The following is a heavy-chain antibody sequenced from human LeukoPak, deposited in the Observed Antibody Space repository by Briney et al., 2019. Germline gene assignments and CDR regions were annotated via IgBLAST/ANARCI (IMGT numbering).Heavy chain of an antibody. CDR1: GFTVSSNY. J-gene: IGHJ6*03. V-gene: IGHV3-53*03. D-gene: IGHD3-3*01. CDR3: ARGGDFWSGYSRGYYMDV. CDR2: ISGSGGST. Sequence: PGGSLRLSCAASGFTVSSNYMSWVRQAPGKGLEWVSVISGSGGSTYYADSVKGRFTISRDNSKNTLYLQMNSLRVEDTAVYYCARGGDFWSGYSRGYYMDVWGKGTTVTVSS.